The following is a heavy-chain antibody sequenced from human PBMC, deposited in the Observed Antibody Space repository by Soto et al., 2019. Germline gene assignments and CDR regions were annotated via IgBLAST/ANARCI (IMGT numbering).Heavy chain of an antibody. CDR2: IYPGDSDI. CDR3: ARDSLQQNFDN. CDR1: GYRFPNYG. V-gene: IGHV5-51*01. Sequence: GESLKISCKGSGYRFPNYGIGWVRQMPGKGLEWMGTIYPGDSDIRYSPSFQGQVTISADKSLTTAYLQWSSLKAPDTAMYYCARDSLQQNFDNWGQGTLVTVSS. D-gene: IGHD6-13*01. J-gene: IGHJ4*02.